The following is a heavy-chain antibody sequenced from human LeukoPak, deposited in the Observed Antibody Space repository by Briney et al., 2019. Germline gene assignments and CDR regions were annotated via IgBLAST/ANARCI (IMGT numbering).Heavy chain of an antibody. Sequence: GGSLRLSCAASGFTFSSYSMNWVRQAPGKGLEWVSSISSSSSYIYYADSVKGRFTISRDNSKNTLYLQMNSLRAEDTAVYYCANNGPGDYGDYLWGQGTLVTVSS. CDR2: ISSSSSYI. V-gene: IGHV3-21*04. CDR1: GFTFSSYS. CDR3: ANNGPGDYGDYL. D-gene: IGHD4-17*01. J-gene: IGHJ4*02.